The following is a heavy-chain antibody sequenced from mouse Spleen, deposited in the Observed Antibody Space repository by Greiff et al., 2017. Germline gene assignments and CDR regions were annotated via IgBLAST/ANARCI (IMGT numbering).Heavy chain of an antibody. CDR1: GFTFSDYY. CDR2: INYDGSST. CDR3: ARARYYYGSSSWYFDV. D-gene: IGHD1-1*01. V-gene: IGHV5-16*01. J-gene: IGHJ1*03. Sequence: EVKLVESEGGLVQPGSSMKLSCTASGFTFSDYYMAWVRQVPEKGLEWVANINYDGSSTYYLDSLKSRFIISRDNAKNILYLQMSSLKSEDTATYYCARARYYYGSSSWYFDVWGTGTTVTVSS.